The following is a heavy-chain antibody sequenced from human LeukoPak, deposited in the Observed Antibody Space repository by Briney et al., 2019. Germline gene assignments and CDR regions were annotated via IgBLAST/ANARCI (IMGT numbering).Heavy chain of an antibody. J-gene: IGHJ1*01. CDR2: IYHTGST. CDR1: GHSIINSYY. Sequence: SETLSLTCTVSGHSIINSYYWGWIRQPPGKGLEWIGSIYHTGSTYYNPSLKSRVTISVDTSRNQFSLKLNSVTAADTAVYYWAKAVDSSGFSGCQHWGEGALVTVSS. V-gene: IGHV4-38-2*02. D-gene: IGHD3-22*01. CDR3: AKAVDSSGFSGCQH.